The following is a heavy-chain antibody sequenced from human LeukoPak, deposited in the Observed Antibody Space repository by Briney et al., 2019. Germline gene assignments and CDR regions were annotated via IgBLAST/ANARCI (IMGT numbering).Heavy chain of an antibody. CDR1: GFSVSSKY. D-gene: IGHD1-26*01. Sequence: GGSLRLSCAVSGFSVSSKYMNWVRQAPGKRLEWVSVIYTNGDTYDADAVKGRFTISRDDSENTVYLQMNSLRAEDTAMYYCARESGSYEEWGQGTLVTVSS. CDR3: ARESGSYEE. J-gene: IGHJ4*02. V-gene: IGHV3-53*01. CDR2: IYTNGDT.